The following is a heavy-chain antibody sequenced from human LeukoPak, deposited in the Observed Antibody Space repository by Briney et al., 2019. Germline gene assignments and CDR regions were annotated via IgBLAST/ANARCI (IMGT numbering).Heavy chain of an antibody. CDR2: IYYSGST. D-gene: IGHD4-17*01. CDR1: GGSISSSSYY. CDR3: ARLMTTVTTLVVGLDY. J-gene: IGHJ4*02. V-gene: IGHV4-39*01. Sequence: SETLSLTCTVSGGSISSSSYYWGWIRQPPVKGLEWIESIYYSGSTYYNPSLKSRVTISVDTSKNQFSLKLSSVTAADTAVYYCARLMTTVTTLVVGLDYWGQGTLVTVSS.